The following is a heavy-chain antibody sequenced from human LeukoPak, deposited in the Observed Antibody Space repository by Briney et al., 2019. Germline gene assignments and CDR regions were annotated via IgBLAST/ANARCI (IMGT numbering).Heavy chain of an antibody. Sequence: PGGSLRLSCAASGFTFSSYAMHWVRQAPGKGLEWVAVISYDGSNKYYADSVKGRFTISRDNSKNSLYLQMNSLRAEDTAVYYCARGPDYGPDDIWGQGTMVTVSS. CDR1: GFTFSSYA. D-gene: IGHD4-17*01. CDR2: ISYDGSNK. V-gene: IGHV3-30-3*01. CDR3: ARGPDYGPDDI. J-gene: IGHJ3*02.